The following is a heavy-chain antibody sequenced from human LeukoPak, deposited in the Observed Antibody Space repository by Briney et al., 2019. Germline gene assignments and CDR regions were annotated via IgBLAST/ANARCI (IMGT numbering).Heavy chain of an antibody. CDR2: IYTSGST. CDR3: ARGGGDYQIFDY. Sequence: PSETLSLTCTVSGGSISSYYWSWIRQPPGKGLEWIGYIYTSGSTNYNPSLKSRVTISVDTSKNQFSLKLSSVTAADTAVYYCARGGGDYQIFDYWGQGTLVTVSS. V-gene: IGHV4-4*09. CDR1: GGSISSYY. J-gene: IGHJ4*02. D-gene: IGHD4-17*01.